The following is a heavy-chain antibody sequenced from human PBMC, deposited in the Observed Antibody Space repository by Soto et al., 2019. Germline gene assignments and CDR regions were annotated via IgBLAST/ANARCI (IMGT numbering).Heavy chain of an antibody. J-gene: IGHJ4*02. V-gene: IGHV4-34*02. CDR1: GGSFSDYY. CDR3: ARGGCSGGSCYRPFFSD. Sequence: QVQLQQWGAGLLKPSETLSLTCAVYGGSFSDYYWSWIRQPPGKVLEWIGEINHSGSTIYNPSLKSRVTMSVDTSKIQFSLNLTSVTAADTAVYYCARGGCSGGSCYRPFFSDWGQGTLVTVSS. D-gene: IGHD2-15*01. CDR2: INHSGST.